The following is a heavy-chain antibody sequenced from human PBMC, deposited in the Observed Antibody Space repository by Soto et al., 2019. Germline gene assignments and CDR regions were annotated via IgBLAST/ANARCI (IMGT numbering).Heavy chain of an antibody. CDR1: GGSISSGGYY. Sequence: SETLCVTCTFSGGSISSGGYYWSWIRQHPGKGLEWIGYIYYSGSTYYNPSLKSRVTISVDTSKNQFSLKLSSVTAADTAVYYCARRPPLRTGGRYGMDVWGQGTPVTVSS. J-gene: IGHJ6*01. CDR2: IYYSGST. CDR3: ARRPPLRTGGRYGMDV. V-gene: IGHV4-31*03. D-gene: IGHD3-3*01.